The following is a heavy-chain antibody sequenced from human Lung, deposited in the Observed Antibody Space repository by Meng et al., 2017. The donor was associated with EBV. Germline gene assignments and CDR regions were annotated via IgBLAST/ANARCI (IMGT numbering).Heavy chain of an antibody. Sequence: LHLFAPWLVKTSQCTPPARGRPRGSVPSTWSAWSWRRQSPSRVLECLVSTYYRSKWSNDYAVFVKSRITINPDTSKNQFSLQLNSVTPEDTAVYYCARGATSVFDLWGRGTLVTVSS. CDR3: ARGATSVFDL. CDR2: TYYRSKWSN. V-gene: IGHV6-1*01. J-gene: IGHJ2*01. CDR1: RGSVPSTWSA.